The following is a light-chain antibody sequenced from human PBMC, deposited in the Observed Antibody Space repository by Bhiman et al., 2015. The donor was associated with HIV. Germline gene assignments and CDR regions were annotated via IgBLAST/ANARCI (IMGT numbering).Light chain of an antibody. CDR1: TGNIADNY. V-gene: IGLV6-57*01. J-gene: IGLJ3*02. Sequence: FTLIQPLSVSESPGKTITISCIRNTGNIADNYVQWYRQRPGGSPTTVIYEDTQRPSGVPARFSGSIDRSSNSASLTISALKTEDEADYYCQSYDSSNPLVFGGGTKLTVL. CDR3: QSYDSSNPLV. CDR2: EDT.